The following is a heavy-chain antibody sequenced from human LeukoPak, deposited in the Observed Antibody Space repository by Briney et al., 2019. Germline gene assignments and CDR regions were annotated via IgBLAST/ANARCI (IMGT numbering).Heavy chain of an antibody. V-gene: IGHV3-64D*06. CDR3: VRLYYYGPGSYDY. J-gene: IGHJ4*02. CDR2: ISSNGGST. CDR1: GFTFSSYA. Sequence: PGGSLRLSCSASGFTFSSYAMHWVRQAPGKGLEYVSAISSNGGSTYYADSVKGRFTISRDNSKNTLYLQMSSLRAEDTAVYYCVRLYYYGPGSYDYWGQGTLVTVSS. D-gene: IGHD3-10*01.